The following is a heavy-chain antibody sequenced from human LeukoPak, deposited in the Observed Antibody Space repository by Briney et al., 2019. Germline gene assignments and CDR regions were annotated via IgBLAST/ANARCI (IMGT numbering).Heavy chain of an antibody. CDR2: ISSNGGST. J-gene: IGHJ6*04. D-gene: IGHD2-2*01. Sequence: GGSLRLSCSASGFTFSSYAMHWVRQAPGKGLEYVSAISSNGGSTYYADSVKGRFTISRDNSKNTLYLQMSSLRAEDTAVYNCVKTPRSIVVVPAAIHPLYGMDVWGKGTTVTVSS. CDR1: GFTFSSYA. V-gene: IGHV3-64D*06. CDR3: VKTPRSIVVVPAAIHPLYGMDV.